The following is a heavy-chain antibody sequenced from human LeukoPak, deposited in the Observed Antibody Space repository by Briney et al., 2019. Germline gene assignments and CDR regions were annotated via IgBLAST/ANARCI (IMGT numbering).Heavy chain of an antibody. Sequence: GGSLILSCAASGFTFSSYSMNWARQAPGKGLEWVSSISSSSSYIYYADSVKGRFTISRDNAKNSLYLQMNSLRAEDTAVYYCARGGYYGSGSYADIWGQGTMVTVSS. CDR1: GFTFSSYS. V-gene: IGHV3-21*01. CDR2: ISSSSSYI. J-gene: IGHJ3*02. CDR3: ARGGYYGSGSYADI. D-gene: IGHD3-10*01.